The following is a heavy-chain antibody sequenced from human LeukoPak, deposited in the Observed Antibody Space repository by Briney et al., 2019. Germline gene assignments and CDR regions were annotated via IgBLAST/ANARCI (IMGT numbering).Heavy chain of an antibody. V-gene: IGHV3-48*01. J-gene: IGHJ4*02. Sequence: GGSLRLSCAASGFTFRNAWMSWVRQAPGKGLEWVSYISSSSGTIYYADSVKGRFTISRDNSKNTVFLQMTSLRAEDTALYYCAKATWSGTYYRLFDYWGQGTPVTVSS. CDR3: AKATWSGTYYRLFDY. D-gene: IGHD3-10*01. CDR1: GFTFRNAW. CDR2: ISSSSGTI.